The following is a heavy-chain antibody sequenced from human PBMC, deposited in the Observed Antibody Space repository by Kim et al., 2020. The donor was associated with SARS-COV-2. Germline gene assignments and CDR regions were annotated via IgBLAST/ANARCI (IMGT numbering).Heavy chain of an antibody. CDR3: ARVMDYGDYPFDY. Sequence: NQSPTFQGHVTFSVDTSISPAFLQWSSLEASDTAMYYCARVMDYGDYPFDYWGQGTLVTVSS. V-gene: IGHV5-10-1*01. J-gene: IGHJ4*02. D-gene: IGHD4-17*01.